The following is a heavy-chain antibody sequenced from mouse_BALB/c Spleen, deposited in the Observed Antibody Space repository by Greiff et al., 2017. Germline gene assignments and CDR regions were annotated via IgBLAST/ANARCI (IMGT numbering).Heavy chain of an antibody. V-gene: IGHV1-5*01. CDR3: TRGYDYPYFDY. CDR2: IYPGNSDT. CDR1: GYAFSSYW. Sequence: VQLQQSGAELVRPGSSVKISCKASGYAFSSYWMNWVKQRPGQGLEWIGAIYPGNSDTSYNQKFKGKAKLTAVTSTSTAYMELSSLTNEDSAVYYCTRGYDYPYFDYWGQGTTLTVSS. D-gene: IGHD2-4*01. J-gene: IGHJ2*01.